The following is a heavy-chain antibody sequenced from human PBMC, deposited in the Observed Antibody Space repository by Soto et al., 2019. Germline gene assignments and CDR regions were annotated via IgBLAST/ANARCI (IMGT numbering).Heavy chain of an antibody. CDR2: IYYSGST. CDR3: ARVRQQLGGMDV. D-gene: IGHD6-13*01. Sequence: QVQLQESGPGLVKPSQTLSLTCTFSGGSISSGDYYWSWIRQHPGKGLEWIGYIYYSGSTYYNPSLRSRLTIPVDTSKNQLSLKLSSVTAADTAVYYCARVRQQLGGMDVWGQGTTVTVSS. CDR1: GGSISSGDYY. V-gene: IGHV4-31*03. J-gene: IGHJ6*02.